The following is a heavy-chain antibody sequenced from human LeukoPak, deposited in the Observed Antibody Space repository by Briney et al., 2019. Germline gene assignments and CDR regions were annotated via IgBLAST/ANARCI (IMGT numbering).Heavy chain of an antibody. CDR1: GGSISSYY. V-gene: IGHV4-38-2*02. CDR2: IYHSGST. J-gene: IGHJ5*02. Sequence: PSETLSLTCTVSGGSISSYYWGWIRQPPGKGLEWIGSIYHSGSTYYNPSLKSRVTISVDTSKNQFSLKLSSVTAADTAVYYCARASQDYDFWSGSGTPNWFDPWGQGTLVTVSS. D-gene: IGHD3-3*01. CDR3: ARASQDYDFWSGSGTPNWFDP.